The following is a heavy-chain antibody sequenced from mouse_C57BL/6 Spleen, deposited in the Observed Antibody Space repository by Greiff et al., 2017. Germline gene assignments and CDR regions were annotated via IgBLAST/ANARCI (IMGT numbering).Heavy chain of an antibody. CDR1: GYTFTDYY. V-gene: IGHV1-19*01. J-gene: IGHJ3*01. CDR2: INPYNGGT. Sequence: VQLKQSGPVLVKPGASVKMSCKASGYTFTDYYMNWVKQSHGKSLEWIGVINPYNGGTSYNQKFKGKATLTVDKSSSTAYMELNSLTSEDSAVYYCARGDQTGTGFAYWGQGTLVTVSA. D-gene: IGHD4-1*01. CDR3: ARGDQTGTGFAY.